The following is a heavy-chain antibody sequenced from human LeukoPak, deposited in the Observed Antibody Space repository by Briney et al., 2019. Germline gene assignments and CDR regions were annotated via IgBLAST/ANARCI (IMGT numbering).Heavy chain of an antibody. J-gene: IGHJ4*02. CDR3: VRDRELTY. V-gene: IGHV4-59*01. CDR1: GASISSYY. D-gene: IGHD1-26*01. Sequence: SETLSLTCTVSGASISSYYWSWIRQPPGKGLEWIGYIYYSGSTSYNPSLRSRVTISVDTSKNQFSLKLNSVTAADTAVYYCVRDRELTYWSQGTLVTVSS. CDR2: IYYSGST.